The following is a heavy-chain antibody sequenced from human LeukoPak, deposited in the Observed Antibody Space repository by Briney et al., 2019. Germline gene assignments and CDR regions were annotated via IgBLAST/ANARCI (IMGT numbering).Heavy chain of an antibody. Sequence: PGGSLRLSCAASGFTFSSYAVSWVRQAPGKGLEWVSSISGSGGSTYSADSVKGRFTISRDNSKNTLYLQMNSLRAEDTALYYCAKDRSCTNDLCHGDFYCWGQGTLVTVSS. J-gene: IGHJ4*02. CDR1: GFTFSSYA. CDR3: AKDRSCTNDLCHGDFYC. CDR2: ISGSGGST. D-gene: IGHD2-8*01. V-gene: IGHV3-23*01.